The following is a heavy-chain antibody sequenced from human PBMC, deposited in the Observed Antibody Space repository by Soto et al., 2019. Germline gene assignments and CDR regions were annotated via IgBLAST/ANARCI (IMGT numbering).Heavy chain of an antibody. CDR3: ARSFWFNFNCYIGSYFDH. V-gene: IGHV3-9*01. CDR1: GFSFADHA. Sequence: LGGSLRLSCVASGFSFADHAIQWVRQAPGKGLEWVSGISWNSDTIEYADSVKGRFTISRDNARNSVYLQMNGLRPEDTAFYYCARSFWFNFNCYIGSYFDHCGQGTMVTVSS. CDR2: ISWNSDTI. J-gene: IGHJ4*02. D-gene: IGHD2-21*01.